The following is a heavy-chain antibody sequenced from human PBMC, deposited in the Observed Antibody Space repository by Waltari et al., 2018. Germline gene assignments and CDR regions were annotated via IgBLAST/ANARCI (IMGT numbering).Heavy chain of an antibody. D-gene: IGHD3-3*01. CDR3: ATSYDFWSGYSPRSYYYYYYGMDV. CDR1: GYTLTELS. Sequence: QVQLVQSGAEVKKPGASVKVSCKVSGYTLTELSMHWVRQAPGKGLEWMGGFDPEDGETIYAQKFQGRVTMTEDTSTDTAYMELSSLRSEDTAVYYCATSYDFWSGYSPRSYYYYYYGMDVWGQGTTVTVSS. J-gene: IGHJ6*02. V-gene: IGHV1-24*01. CDR2: FDPEDGET.